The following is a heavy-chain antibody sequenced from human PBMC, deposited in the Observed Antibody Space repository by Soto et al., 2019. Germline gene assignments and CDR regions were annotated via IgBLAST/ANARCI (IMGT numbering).Heavy chain of an antibody. V-gene: IGHV3-23*01. D-gene: IGHD3-22*01. CDR3: AKEYYYDSSGYYVPLDY. Sequence: PGGSLRLSCAASGFTFSSYAMSWVRQAPGKGLEWVSAISGSGGSTYYADSVKGRFTISRDNSKNTLYLQMNSLRAEDTAVYYYAKEYYYDSSGYYVPLDYWGQGTLVTVSS. CDR2: ISGSGGST. CDR1: GFTFSSYA. J-gene: IGHJ4*02.